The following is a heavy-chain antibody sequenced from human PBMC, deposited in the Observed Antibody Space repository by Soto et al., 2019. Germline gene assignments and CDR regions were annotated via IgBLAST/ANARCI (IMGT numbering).Heavy chain of an antibody. J-gene: IGHJ5*02. CDR2: IYYSGST. V-gene: IGHV4-31*03. CDR1: GGSISSGGYY. D-gene: IGHD6-6*01. Sequence: SETLSLTCTVPGGSISSGGYYWSWIRQHPGKGLEWIGYIYYSGSTYYNPSLKSRVTISVDTSKNQFSLKLSSVTAADTAVYYCARRGSSSDWFDPWGQGTLVTVSS. CDR3: ARRGSSSDWFDP.